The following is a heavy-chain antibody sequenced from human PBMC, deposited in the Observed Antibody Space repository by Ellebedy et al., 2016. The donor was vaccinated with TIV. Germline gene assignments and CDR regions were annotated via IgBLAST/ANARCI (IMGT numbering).Heavy chain of an antibody. V-gene: IGHV5-51*01. CDR1: GYNLTSYW. CDR3: ARQGIAVAGTDPSWFDP. J-gene: IGHJ5*02. CDR2: IYPGDSDT. Sequence: GGSLRLSCKGSGYNLTSYWIGWVRQMPGEGLEWMGIIYPGDSDTRYSPSFQGQVTISADKSISTAYLQWSSLKASDTAMYYCARQGIAVAGTDPSWFDPWGQGTLVTVSS. D-gene: IGHD6-19*01.